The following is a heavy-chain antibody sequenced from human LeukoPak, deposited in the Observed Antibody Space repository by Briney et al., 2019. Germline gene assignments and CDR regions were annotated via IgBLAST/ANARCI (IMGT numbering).Heavy chain of an antibody. CDR1: GYSFTSYW. Sequence: GESLKISCKGSGYSFTSYWIGWVRQMPGKGLEWTGIIYPGDPDTRYSPSFQGQVTISADKSISTAYLQWSSLKASDTAMYYCARDIAYDSSGYDAFDIWGQGTMVTVSS. CDR2: IYPGDPDT. J-gene: IGHJ3*02. CDR3: ARDIAYDSSGYDAFDI. D-gene: IGHD3-22*01. V-gene: IGHV5-51*01.